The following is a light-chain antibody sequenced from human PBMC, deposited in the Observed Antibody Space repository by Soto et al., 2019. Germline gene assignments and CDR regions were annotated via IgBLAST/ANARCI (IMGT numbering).Light chain of an antibody. CDR3: QQYNNWPPWT. CDR1: QSVSSN. V-gene: IGKV3-15*01. J-gene: IGKJ1*01. CDR2: GAS. Sequence: EIMMSKSPSTLSASPKERATLSCRASQSVSSNLAWYQQKPGQAPRLLIYGASTRATGIPARFSGSGSGTEFTLTISSLQSEDFAVYYCQQYNNWPPWTFGQGSKVDI.